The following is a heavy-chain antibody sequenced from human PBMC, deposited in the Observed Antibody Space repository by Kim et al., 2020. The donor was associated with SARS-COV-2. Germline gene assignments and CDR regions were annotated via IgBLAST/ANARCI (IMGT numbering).Heavy chain of an antibody. J-gene: IGHJ4*02. CDR3: ARSGIAAAEIDY. Sequence: NYNPSLKSRVTISVDTSKNQFSLKLSSVTAADTAVYYCARSGIAAAEIDYWGQGTLVTVSS. V-gene: IGHV4-59*01. D-gene: IGHD6-13*01.